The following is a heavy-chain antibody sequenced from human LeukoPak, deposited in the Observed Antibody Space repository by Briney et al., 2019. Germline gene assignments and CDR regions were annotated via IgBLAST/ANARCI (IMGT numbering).Heavy chain of an antibody. CDR1: GFTFSSYA. V-gene: IGHV3-30-3*01. D-gene: IGHD3-22*01. CDR2: ISSDGSGK. CDR3: TYDSRGYSFDY. J-gene: IGHJ4*02. Sequence: GRSLRLSCAASGFTFSSYAMHWVRQAPGKGLEWVAVISSDGSGKYYGDSVKGRFTISRDNSKNTLYLQINTLRPEDTAVYYCTYDSRGYSFDYWGQGTLVIVSS.